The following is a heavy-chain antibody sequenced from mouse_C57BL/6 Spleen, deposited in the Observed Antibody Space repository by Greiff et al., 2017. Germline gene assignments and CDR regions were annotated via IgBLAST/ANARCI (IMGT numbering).Heavy chain of an antibody. CDR3: ARGGEGRCFDY. V-gene: IGHV3-6*01. J-gene: IGHJ2*01. CDR1: GYSITSGYY. CDR2: ISYDGSN. Sequence: EVKLQESGPGLVKPSQSLSLTCSVTGYSITSGYYWNWIRQFPGNKLEWMGYISYDGSNNYNPSLKNRISITRDTSKNQFFLKLNSVTTEDTATYYCARGGEGRCFDYWGQGTTLTVSS.